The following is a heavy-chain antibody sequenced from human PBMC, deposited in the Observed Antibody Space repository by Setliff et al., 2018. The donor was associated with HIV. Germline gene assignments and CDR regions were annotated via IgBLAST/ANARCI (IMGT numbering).Heavy chain of an antibody. V-gene: IGHV1-46*01. D-gene: IGHD1-20*01. CDR1: GDSLSSQY. CDR2: IDPSGESI. CDR3: ARDQWAYNWNDAVFYYYGLDV. J-gene: IGHJ6*02. Sequence: AASVKVSCKASGDSLSSQYFHWVRQAPGQGPEWMGIIDPSGESINYTQRFQGRVTMTRDTSTNTVYMELSCLRSEDTAVYYCARDQWAYNWNDAVFYYYGLDVWGQGTTVTVSS.